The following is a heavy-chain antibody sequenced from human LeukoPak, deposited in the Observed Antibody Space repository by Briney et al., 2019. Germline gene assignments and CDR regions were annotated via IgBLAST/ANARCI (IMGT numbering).Heavy chain of an antibody. CDR3: ASHGSSWFANWFDP. CDR1: GFTFSTYW. Sequence: GGSLRLSCAASGFTFSTYWMTWVRQAPGKGLEWVANIKQDGSLKYYVDSVKGRFTISRGNAKNSLYLQMNSLRAEDTAVYYCASHGSSWFANWFDPWGQGTLVTVSS. D-gene: IGHD6-13*01. V-gene: IGHV3-7*01. J-gene: IGHJ5*02. CDR2: IKQDGSLK.